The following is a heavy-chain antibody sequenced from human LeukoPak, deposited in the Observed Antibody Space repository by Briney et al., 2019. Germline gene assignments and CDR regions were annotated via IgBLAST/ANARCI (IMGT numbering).Heavy chain of an antibody. CDR2: INAGSGNT. CDR1: GYTFTSYA. Sequence: GASVKVSCKASGYTFTSYAMHWVRQAPGQRLEWMGWINAGSGNTKYSQKFQGRVTITRDTSASTAYMELSSLRSEDTAVYYCARNCSGGSCYGFDYWGQGTLVTVSS. D-gene: IGHD2-15*01. CDR3: ARNCSGGSCYGFDY. V-gene: IGHV1-3*01. J-gene: IGHJ4*02.